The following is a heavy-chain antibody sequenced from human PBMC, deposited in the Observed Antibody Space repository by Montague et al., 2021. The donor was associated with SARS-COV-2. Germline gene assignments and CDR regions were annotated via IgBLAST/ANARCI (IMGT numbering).Heavy chain of an antibody. D-gene: IGHD2-2*01. CDR1: GDSISRNNLY. CDR3: TIEGHITTICSGCPRNWFDP. J-gene: IGHJ5*02. V-gene: IGHV4-61*02. CDR2: ISTTGSP. Sequence: TLSLICTLSGDSISRNNLYWTWIRQPAGKGLEWIGRISTTGSPEYNPSLKSRVTLSLDTSKNQFSLRLSSVTAADTAMYYCTIEGHITTICSGCPRNWFDPGGQGTLVTVSS.